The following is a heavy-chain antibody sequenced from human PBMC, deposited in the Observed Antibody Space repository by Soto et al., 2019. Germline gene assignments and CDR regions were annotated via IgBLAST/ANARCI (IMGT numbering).Heavy chain of an antibody. D-gene: IGHD3-10*01. CDR3: ARTSPNAGSGIWYNWFDP. CDR1: GGTFSSYA. V-gene: IGHV1-69*13. CDR2: IIPIFGTA. J-gene: IGHJ5*02. Sequence: ASVKVSCKASGGTFSSYAISWVRQAPGQGLEWMGGIIPIFGTANYAQKFQGRVTITADESTSTAYMELSSLRSEDTAVYYCARTSPNAGSGIWYNWFDPWSQGTLVTVSS.